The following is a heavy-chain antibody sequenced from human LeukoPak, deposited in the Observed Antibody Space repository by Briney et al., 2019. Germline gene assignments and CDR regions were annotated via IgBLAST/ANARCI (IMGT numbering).Heavy chain of an antibody. Sequence: PGGSLRLSCAASGFTFSSYSMTWVRQAPGKGLEWVSSISSSSSYIYYADSVKGRFTISRDNAKNSLYLQMNSLRAEDTAVYYCARPYSYGNAFHIWGRGTMVTVSS. D-gene: IGHD5-18*01. CDR2: ISSSSSYI. J-gene: IGHJ3*02. V-gene: IGHV3-21*01. CDR1: GFTFSSYS. CDR3: ARPYSYGNAFHI.